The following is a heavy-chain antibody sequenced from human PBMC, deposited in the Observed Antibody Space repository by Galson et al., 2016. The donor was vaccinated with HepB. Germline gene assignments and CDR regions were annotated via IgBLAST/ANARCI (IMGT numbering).Heavy chain of an antibody. CDR3: AMSGREAAGFDY. V-gene: IGHV3-33*01. CDR1: GFTFSSYG. CDR2: IWYDGSDK. Sequence: LRLSCAASGFTFSSYGLHWVRQAPGKGLEWVAVIWYDGSDKYYADSVKGRFTISRDNSKNTLYLQMNSLRAEDTAVYYCAMSGREAAGFDYWGQGTLVTVSS. D-gene: IGHD6-13*01. J-gene: IGHJ4*02.